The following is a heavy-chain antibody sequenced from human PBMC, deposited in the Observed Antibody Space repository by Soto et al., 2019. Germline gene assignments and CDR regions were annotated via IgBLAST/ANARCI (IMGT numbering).Heavy chain of an antibody. CDR3: ARGRVGVDGDNWFDP. Sequence: PSQTLSLTCDISVDSVSSNSAAWNWIRQSPSRGLEWLGRTYYRSKWYNDYAVSAKGRITINPDTSKNQFSLQLNSVTPEDTAVFYCARGRVGVDGDNWFDPWGQGTLVTVSS. J-gene: IGHJ5*02. D-gene: IGHD1-26*01. V-gene: IGHV6-1*01. CDR2: TYYRSKWYN. CDR1: VDSVSSNSAA.